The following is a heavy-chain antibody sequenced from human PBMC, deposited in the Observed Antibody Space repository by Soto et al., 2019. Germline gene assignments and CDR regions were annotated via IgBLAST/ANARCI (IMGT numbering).Heavy chain of an antibody. J-gene: IGHJ3*02. CDR1: GFTFGDYA. V-gene: IGHV3-49*03. D-gene: IGHD3-22*01. CDR3: TRDLRITMIVVVKAPPDAFDI. CDR2: IRSKAYGGTT. Sequence: GSLRLSCTASGFTFGDYAMSWFRQAPGKGLEWVGFIRSKAYGGTTEYAASVKGRFTISRDDSKSIAYLQMNSLKTEDTAVYYCTRDLRITMIVVVKAPPDAFDIWGQGTMVTVS.